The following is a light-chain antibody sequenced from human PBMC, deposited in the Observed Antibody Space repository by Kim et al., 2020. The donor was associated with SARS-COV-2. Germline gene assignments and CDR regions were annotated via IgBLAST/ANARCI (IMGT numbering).Light chain of an antibody. J-gene: IGKJ4*01. CDR2: DAS. V-gene: IGKV1-33*01. CDR3: QQYSDIIT. CDR1: QDMSDY. Sequence: SASVGDRVTITCQASQDMSDYLNWYQQRPGKAPKLLSYDASRLQIGVPSRFSGSGSGRRFTFTISNLQPEDFATYYCQQYSDIITFGGGTKVDIK.